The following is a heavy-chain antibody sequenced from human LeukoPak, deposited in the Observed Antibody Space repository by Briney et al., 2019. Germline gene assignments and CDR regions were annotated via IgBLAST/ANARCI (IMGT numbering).Heavy chain of an antibody. CDR2: ISSSSSYI. J-gene: IGHJ4*02. CDR3: ARDVYYYDSSGYYPY. Sequence: PGGSLRLSCAASGFTFSSYSMNWVRQAPGKGLEWVSSISSSSSYIYYADSVKGRFTISRDNAKNSLYLQMNSLRAEDTAVYYCARDVYYYDSSGYYPYWGQGTLVTVSS. D-gene: IGHD3-22*01. V-gene: IGHV3-21*01. CDR1: GFTFSSYS.